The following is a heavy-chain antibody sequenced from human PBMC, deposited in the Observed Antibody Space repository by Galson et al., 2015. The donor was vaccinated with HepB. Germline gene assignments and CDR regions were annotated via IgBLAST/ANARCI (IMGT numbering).Heavy chain of an antibody. D-gene: IGHD2-15*01. CDR3: ARGGASSKYFDY. Sequence: ETLSLTCTVSGGSISSHYWSWIRQPPGKGLEWIAWIYDDGVTKYNPALKSRVTISIDTANNQFSLKLSSATAADTAVYYCARGGASSKYFDYWGQGRLVTVSS. V-gene: IGHV4-59*11. CDR2: IYDDGVT. J-gene: IGHJ4*02. CDR1: GGSISSHY.